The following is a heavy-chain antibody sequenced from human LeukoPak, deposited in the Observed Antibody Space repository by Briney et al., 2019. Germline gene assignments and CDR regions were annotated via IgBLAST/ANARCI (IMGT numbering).Heavy chain of an antibody. Sequence: GESLKISCKGSGYSFTSYWIGWVRQMPGKGLKWMGIIYPGDSDTRYSPSFQGQVTISADKSISTAYLQWSSLKASDTAMYYCAGGSHYDILTGYSWDYFDYWGQGTLVTVSS. J-gene: IGHJ4*02. V-gene: IGHV5-51*01. D-gene: IGHD3-9*01. CDR2: IYPGDSDT. CDR1: GYSFTSYW. CDR3: AGGSHYDILTGYSWDYFDY.